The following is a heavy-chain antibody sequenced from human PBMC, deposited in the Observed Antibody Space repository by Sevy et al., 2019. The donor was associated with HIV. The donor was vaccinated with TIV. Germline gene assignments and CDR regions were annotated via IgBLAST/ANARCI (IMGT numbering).Heavy chain of an antibody. D-gene: IGHD3-3*02. J-gene: IGHJ6*02. CDR1: GFTFGTYA. CDR2: ISGSGGST. CDR3: AKGVSTFYGMDV. Sequence: GGSLRLSCAASGFTFGTYAMNWVRQAPGKGLEWVSAISGSGGSTYNADSLKGRFTISRDNSKNTLYLQMNSLRAEDTAIYYCAKGVSTFYGMDVWGRGTTVTVSS. V-gene: IGHV3-23*01.